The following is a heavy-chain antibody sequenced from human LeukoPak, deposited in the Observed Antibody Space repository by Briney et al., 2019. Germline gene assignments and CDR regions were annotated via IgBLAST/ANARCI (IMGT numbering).Heavy chain of an antibody. Sequence: ASVKVSCKASGYTFTSYGISWVRQAPGQGLEWMGWISAYNGNTNYAQKLQGRVTMTTDTSTSTAYMELRSLRSDGTAVYYCARHPYLTTVTNNWFDPWGQGTLVTVSS. CDR1: GYTFTSYG. V-gene: IGHV1-18*01. J-gene: IGHJ5*02. CDR3: ARHPYLTTVTNNWFDP. D-gene: IGHD4-17*01. CDR2: ISAYNGNT.